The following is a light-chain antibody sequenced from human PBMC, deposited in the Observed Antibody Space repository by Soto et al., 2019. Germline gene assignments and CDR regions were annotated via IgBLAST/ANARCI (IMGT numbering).Light chain of an antibody. Sequence: SVLTQPPSASGTPGQRVTISCSGSSSNIESNTVTWYQQLPGTAPKLVIYSNYDRPSGVPDRFSGSTSGTSASLVIRGLXSEDEADYYWAAWDDILNGYVFGGGTKVTVL. J-gene: IGLJ1*01. CDR3: AAWDDILNGYV. V-gene: IGLV1-44*01. CDR2: SNY. CDR1: SSNIESNT.